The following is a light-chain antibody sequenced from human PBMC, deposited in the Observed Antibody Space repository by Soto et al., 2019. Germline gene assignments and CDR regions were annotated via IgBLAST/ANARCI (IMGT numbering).Light chain of an antibody. Sequence: NFMLTQPHSVSESPGKTVTISCTRSSGSIASNYVQWYQQRPGSSPTTVIYEDNQRPSGVPDRFSGSIDSYSNSASLTISGLKTEDEADCYCQSYDSSNHAVFGGGTQLTVL. CDR1: SGSIASNY. J-gene: IGLJ7*01. CDR3: QSYDSSNHAV. V-gene: IGLV6-57*01. CDR2: EDN.